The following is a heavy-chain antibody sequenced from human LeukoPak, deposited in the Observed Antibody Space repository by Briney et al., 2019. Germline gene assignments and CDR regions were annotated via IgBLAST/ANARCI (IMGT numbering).Heavy chain of an antibody. J-gene: IGHJ4*02. CDR2: IYYSGST. D-gene: IGHD3-10*01. V-gene: IGHV4-30-4*01. CDR3: ARSSVTATYFDY. Sequence: MPSQTLSLTCTVSGGSISSGDYYWGWIRQPPGKGLEWIGYIYYSGSTYYNPSLKSRVTISVDTSKNQFSLKLSSVTAADTAVYYCARSSVTATYFDYWGQGTLVTVSS. CDR1: GGSISSGDYY.